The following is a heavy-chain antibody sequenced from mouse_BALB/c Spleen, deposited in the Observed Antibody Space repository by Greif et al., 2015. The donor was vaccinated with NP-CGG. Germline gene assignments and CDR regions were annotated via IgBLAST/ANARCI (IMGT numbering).Heavy chain of an antibody. V-gene: IGHV5-4*02. D-gene: IGHD1-2*01. CDR3: ARDSY. Sequence: EVMLVESGGGSVKPGGSLKLSCAASGFTFSDYYMYWVRQTPEKGLEWVATISDGGSYTYYPDSVKGRFTISRDNAKNNLYLQMSSLKSEDTAMYYCARDSYWGQGTLVTVSA. CDR2: ISDGGSYT. CDR1: GFTFSDYY. J-gene: IGHJ3*01.